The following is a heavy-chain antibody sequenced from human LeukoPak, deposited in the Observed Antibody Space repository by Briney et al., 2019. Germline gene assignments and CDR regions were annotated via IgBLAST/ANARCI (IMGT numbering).Heavy chain of an antibody. D-gene: IGHD3-22*01. CDR3: ARHPYYYDSSGLRIDAFDI. CDR1: GGSISSGGYS. Sequence: SETLSLTCAVSGGSISSGGYSWSWIRQPPGKGLEWIGYIYHSGSTYYNPSLKSRVTISVDTSKNQFSLKLSSVTAADTAVYYCARHPYYYDSSGLRIDAFDIWGQGTMVTVSS. J-gene: IGHJ3*02. CDR2: IYHSGST. V-gene: IGHV4-30-2*01.